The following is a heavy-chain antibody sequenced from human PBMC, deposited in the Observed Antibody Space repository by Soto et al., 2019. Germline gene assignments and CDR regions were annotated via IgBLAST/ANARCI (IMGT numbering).Heavy chain of an antibody. V-gene: IGHV1-2*04. CDR1: GYTFTGYY. D-gene: IGHD5-12*01. CDR3: ARALTRRDGYKAFGY. J-gene: IGHJ4*02. CDR2: INPNSGGT. Sequence: ASVKVSCKASGYTFTGYYMHWVRQAPGQGLEWMGWINPNSGGTNYAQKFQGWVTMTRDTSISTAYMELSRLRSDDTAVYYCARALTRRDGYKAFGYWGQGTLVTVSS.